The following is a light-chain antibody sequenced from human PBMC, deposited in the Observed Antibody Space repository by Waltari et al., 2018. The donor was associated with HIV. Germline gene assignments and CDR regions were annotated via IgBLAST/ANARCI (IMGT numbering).Light chain of an antibody. J-gene: IGKJ5*01. CDR3: QQCNNWPIT. CDR1: QSVSNH. V-gene: IGKV3-15*01. CDR2: RAS. Sequence: EVVLTQSPATLSVSPGDRAILSCRASQSVSNHLARYQQKPGQAPRLLVYRASTRAAGIPARFSGSWSGTDFTLTISSLQAEDFAVYFCQQCNNWPITFGQGTRLEIK.